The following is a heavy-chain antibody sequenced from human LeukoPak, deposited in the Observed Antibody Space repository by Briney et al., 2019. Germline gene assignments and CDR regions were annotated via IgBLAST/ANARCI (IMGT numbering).Heavy chain of an antibody. CDR1: GGSFSGYY. J-gene: IGHJ5*02. V-gene: IGHV4-34*01. D-gene: IGHD3-3*01. CDR2: INHSGST. CDR3: ARAIITYYDFWSGYSNNWFDP. Sequence: PSETLSLTCAVYGGSFSGYYWSWIRQPPGKGLEWIGEINHSGSTNYSPSLKSRVTISVDTSKNQFSLKLSSVTAADTAVYYCARAIITYYDFWSGYSNNWFDPWGQGTLVTVSS.